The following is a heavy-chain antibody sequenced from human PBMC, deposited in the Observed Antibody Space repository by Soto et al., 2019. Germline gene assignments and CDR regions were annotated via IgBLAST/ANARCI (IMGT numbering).Heavy chain of an antibody. CDR2: IWYDGSKK. CDR1: GFTFSSYG. CDR3: ASDPRGSGYDFEYYFDY. D-gene: IGHD5-12*01. J-gene: IGHJ4*02. V-gene: IGHV3-33*01. Sequence: QVQLVESGGGVVQPGRSLRLSCAASGFTFSSYGMHWVRQAPGKGLEWVAVIWYDGSKKYYADSVKGRFTISRDNSKNTLYLQMNSLRAEDTAVYYWASDPRGSGYDFEYYFDYWGQGTLVTVSS.